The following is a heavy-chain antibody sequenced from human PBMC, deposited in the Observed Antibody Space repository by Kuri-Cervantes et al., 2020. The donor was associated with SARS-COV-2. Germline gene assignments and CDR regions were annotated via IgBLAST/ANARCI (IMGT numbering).Heavy chain of an antibody. V-gene: IGHV1-2*02. CDR1: GYTFTGYY. D-gene: IGHD2-2*02. CDR3: ARGVVVVPAAINYYYYYYIDV. J-gene: IGHJ6*03. CDR2: INPNSGGT. Sequence: ASVKVSCKASGYTFTGYYMHWVRQAPGQGLQWMGWINPNSGGTNYAQKFQGRVTMSRDTSIRTAYMELRRLRSDDTAVYYCARGVVVVPAAINYYYYYYIDVWGKGTTVTVSS.